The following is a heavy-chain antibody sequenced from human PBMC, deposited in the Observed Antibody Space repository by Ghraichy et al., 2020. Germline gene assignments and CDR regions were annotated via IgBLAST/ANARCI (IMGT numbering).Heavy chain of an antibody. CDR1: GFTFSNYA. J-gene: IGHJ4*02. Sequence: GESLNISCATSGFTFSNYAMHWVRQAPGKGLEWVSAITGSGGSTYYPDSVKGRFTISRDNSKNTLFLQMNSLRAEDTAVYYCAAKRNMDPAMVMVWGQGTLVTVSS. CDR2: ITGSGGST. V-gene: IGHV3-23*01. D-gene: IGHD5-18*01. CDR3: AAKRNMDPAMVMV.